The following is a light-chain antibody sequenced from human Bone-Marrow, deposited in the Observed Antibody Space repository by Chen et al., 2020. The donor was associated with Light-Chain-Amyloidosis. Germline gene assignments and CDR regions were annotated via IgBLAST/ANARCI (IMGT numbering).Light chain of an antibody. CDR2: SPS. Sequence: DIQMTQTPSSLSASVGDRVTITCRASQTISIYVNWYQQKPGIAPKLLIFSPSTLQSGVPSRVRGRGSETDCTLTINSLQPEDFASYDCQQSYPPPFASGPAT. CDR3: QQSYPPPFA. V-gene: IGKV1-39*01. J-gene: IGKJ3*01. CDR1: QTISIY.